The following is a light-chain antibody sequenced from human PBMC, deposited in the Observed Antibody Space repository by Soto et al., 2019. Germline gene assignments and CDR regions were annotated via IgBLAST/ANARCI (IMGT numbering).Light chain of an antibody. V-gene: IGKV3-11*01. CDR3: QQHINGPWT. CDR1: QSVRGY. CDR2: DVS. Sequence: EIVLTQSPATLSLSPGERGTLYCRASQSVRGYLAWYQQKPGQAPRLLIYDVSNRATGIPARFSGGGSGTDYSHTISRLEPKEFAVYYCQQHINGPWTFGQGTQVEIK. J-gene: IGKJ1*01.